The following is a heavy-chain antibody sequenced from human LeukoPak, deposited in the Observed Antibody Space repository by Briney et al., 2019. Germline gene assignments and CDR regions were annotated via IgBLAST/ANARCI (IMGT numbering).Heavy chain of an antibody. CDR2: INYSGST. CDR1: GGTFSGYY. V-gene: IGHV4-34*01. CDR3: ARLPGCSGADCFRAFDI. Sequence: SETLSLTCAVYGGTFSGYYWSWIRQPPGKGLEWIGEINYSGSTNYNPSLKSRVTISVDTSKNQFSLKLSSVTAADTAVYYCARLPGCSGADCFRAFDIWGQGTMGTVSS. D-gene: IGHD2-21*02. J-gene: IGHJ3*02.